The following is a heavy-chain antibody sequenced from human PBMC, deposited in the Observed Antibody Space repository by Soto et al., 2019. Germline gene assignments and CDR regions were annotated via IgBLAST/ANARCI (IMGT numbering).Heavy chain of an antibody. J-gene: IGHJ4*02. V-gene: IGHV1-18*01. D-gene: IGHD3-3*01. Sequence: ASVKVSCKASGYTFSSYGLSWVRQAPGQGLEWMGWISPSNGNTNYAQKFQGRLTMTTDTSTSTAYMELRSLRSDDATVYYCARIIMIFGVDNLGNYFDYWGQGTLVSVSS. CDR1: GYTFSSYG. CDR3: ARIIMIFGVDNLGNYFDY. CDR2: ISPSNGNT.